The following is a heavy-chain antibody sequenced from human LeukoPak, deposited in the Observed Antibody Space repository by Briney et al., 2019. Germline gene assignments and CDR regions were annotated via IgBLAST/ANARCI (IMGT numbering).Heavy chain of an antibody. D-gene: IGHD3-10*01. CDR1: GGSISSSSYY. CDR3: ARANPNPLDLWFGEYDY. Sequence: SETLSLTCTVSGGSISSSSYYWAWIRQPPGKGLEWIGSIHYSGSTYYNPSLQSRVTISIDTSKNQFSLKLRFVTAADTAVYYCARANPNPLDLWFGEYDYWGQGTLVTVSS. V-gene: IGHV4-39*07. CDR2: IHYSGST. J-gene: IGHJ4*02.